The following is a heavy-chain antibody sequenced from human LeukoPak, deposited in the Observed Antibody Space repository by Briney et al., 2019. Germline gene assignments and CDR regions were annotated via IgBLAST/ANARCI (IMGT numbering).Heavy chain of an antibody. J-gene: IGHJ3*02. D-gene: IGHD3-10*01. Sequence: SETLSLTCTVSGGSLSSYCWSWVRQSPGKRLEWIGYLCDSGSTSFNPSLKSRVTISLDTSKNQFSLKVTSITAADTAVYYCTRVAFGDHFDIWGQGTMVTVSS. V-gene: IGHV4-59*01. CDR2: LCDSGST. CDR1: GGSLSSYC. CDR3: TRVAFGDHFDI.